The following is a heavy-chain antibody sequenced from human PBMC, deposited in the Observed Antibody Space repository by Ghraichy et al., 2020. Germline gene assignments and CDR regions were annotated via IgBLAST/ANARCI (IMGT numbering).Heavy chain of an antibody. J-gene: IGHJ4*02. CDR2: IIPIFGTA. CDR1: GGTFSSYA. Sequence: SVQVSCKASGGTFSSYAISWVRQAPGQGLEWMGRIIPIFGTANYAQKFQGRVTITADESTSTAYMELSSLRSEDTAVYYCARDKEDYGSGNPHYYFDYWGQGTLVTVSS. CDR3: ARDKEDYGSGNPHYYFDY. D-gene: IGHD3-10*01. V-gene: IGHV1-69*13.